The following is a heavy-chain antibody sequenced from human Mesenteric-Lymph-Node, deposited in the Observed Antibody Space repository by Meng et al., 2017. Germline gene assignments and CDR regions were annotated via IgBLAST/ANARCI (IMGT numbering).Heavy chain of an antibody. CDR3: AIPTNYYGSGSGGYFDL. V-gene: IGHV3-23*01. D-gene: IGHD3-10*01. CDR2: ISGSGGST. CDR1: GFTFSSYA. Sequence: EVQLLESGGGLVQPGGSLRLSCASSGFTFSSYAMSWVRQAPGKGLEWVSAISGSGGSTYYADSVKGRFTISRDNSKNTLYLQMNSLRAEDTAVYYCAIPTNYYGSGSGGYFDLWGRGTLVTVSS. J-gene: IGHJ2*01.